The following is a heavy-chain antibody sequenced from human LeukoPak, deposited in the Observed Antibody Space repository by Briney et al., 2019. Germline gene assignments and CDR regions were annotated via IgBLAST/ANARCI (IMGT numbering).Heavy chain of an antibody. CDR3: ARDGLVVVPAAIPYDY. V-gene: IGHV3-9*01. CDR2: ISWNSYSI. D-gene: IGHD2-2*02. CDR1: GFTFDDYA. J-gene: IGHJ4*02. Sequence: GGSLRLSCAASGFTFDDYAMHWVRHAPGKGLEWVSGISWNSYSIAYADSVKGRFTISRDNAKNSLFLQMNSLRAEDTALYYCARDGLVVVPAAIPYDYWGQGTLVTVSS.